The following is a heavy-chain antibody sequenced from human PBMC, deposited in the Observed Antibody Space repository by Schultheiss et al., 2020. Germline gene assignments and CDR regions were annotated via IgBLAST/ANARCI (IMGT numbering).Heavy chain of an antibody. J-gene: IGHJ3*02. D-gene: IGHD3-3*01. Sequence: SETLSLTCAVYGGSFSGYYWSWIRQPPGKGLEWIGYIYYSGSTNYNPSLKSRVTISVDTSKNQFSLKLSSVTAADTAVYYCARLTGVGAFDIWGQGTMVNV. V-gene: IGHV4-59*08. CDR2: IYYSGST. CDR3: ARLTGVGAFDI. CDR1: GGSFSGYY.